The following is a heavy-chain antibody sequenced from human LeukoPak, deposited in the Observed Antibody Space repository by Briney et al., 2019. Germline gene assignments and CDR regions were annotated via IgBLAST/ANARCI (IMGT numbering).Heavy chain of an antibody. D-gene: IGHD2-2*03. V-gene: IGHV3-15*01. CDR1: GFTFISSW. Sequence: GGSLRLSCAASGFTFISSWMTWVRQAPEKGLEWVGLIRSTPDGGATDYAAPLKGRFTISRDDSNNTLYLQMSSLRTEDIAVYYCATDLHLGYCTATSCANYWGQGTLVTVSS. CDR3: ATDLHLGYCTATSCANY. CDR2: IRSTPDGGAT. J-gene: IGHJ4*02.